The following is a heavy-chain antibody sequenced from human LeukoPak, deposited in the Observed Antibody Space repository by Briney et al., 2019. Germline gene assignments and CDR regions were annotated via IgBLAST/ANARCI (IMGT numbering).Heavy chain of an antibody. CDR2: ISGSGGST. CDR1: GFTFEDYA. D-gene: IGHD3-10*01. CDR3: AKDLMNYYGSGS. J-gene: IGHJ4*02. Sequence: GGSLRLSCAASGFTFEDYAMHWVRQAPGKGLEWVSAISGSGGSTYYADSVKGRFTISRDNSKNTLYLQMNSLRAEDTAVYYCAKDLMNYYGSGSWGQGTLVTVSS. V-gene: IGHV3-23*01.